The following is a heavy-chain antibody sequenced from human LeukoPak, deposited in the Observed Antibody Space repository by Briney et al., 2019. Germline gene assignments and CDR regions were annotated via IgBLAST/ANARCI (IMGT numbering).Heavy chain of an antibody. V-gene: IGHV3-23*01. CDR3: ARCQIAAAGTGAFDV. CDR1: GFTFSTYA. D-gene: IGHD6-13*01. Sequence: GGSLRLSCAVSGFTFSTYAMTWVRQAPGKGLEWVSAFSATDGSAQYADSLKGRFTIFRDSAINTLFLQINGLRAEDTAVYYCARCQIAAAGTGAFDVWGQGTMVTASS. CDR2: FSATDGSA. J-gene: IGHJ3*01.